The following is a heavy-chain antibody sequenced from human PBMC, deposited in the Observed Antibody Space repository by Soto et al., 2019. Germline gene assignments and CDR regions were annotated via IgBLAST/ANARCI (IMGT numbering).Heavy chain of an antibody. CDR2: IIPIFGTA. J-gene: IGHJ5*02. D-gene: IGHD6-13*01. CDR1: GGTFSSYA. Sequence: SVKVSCKASGGTFSSYAISWVRQAPGQGLEWMGGIIPIFGTANYAQKFQGRVTITADESTSTAYMELSSLRSEDTAVYYCARVTAERIAAQGWFDPWGQGTLVTVSS. CDR3: ARVTAERIAAQGWFDP. V-gene: IGHV1-69*13.